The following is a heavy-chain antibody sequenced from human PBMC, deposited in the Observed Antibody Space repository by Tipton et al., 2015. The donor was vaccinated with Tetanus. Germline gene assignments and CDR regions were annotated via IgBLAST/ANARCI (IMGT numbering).Heavy chain of an antibody. CDR1: GDSIRSGSHY. V-gene: IGHV4-31*03. Sequence: TLSLTCNVSGDSIRSGSHYWNWIRQPPGKGLEWIGYIYYTGTTYYNPSLKGRVTISVDTSRNQFSLKVTSLTAAGTAVYYCARPSRGAVTGLAPDGFDIWGPGTMVTVSS. J-gene: IGHJ3*02. CDR3: ARPSRGAVTGLAPDGFDI. CDR2: IYYTGTT. D-gene: IGHD6-19*01.